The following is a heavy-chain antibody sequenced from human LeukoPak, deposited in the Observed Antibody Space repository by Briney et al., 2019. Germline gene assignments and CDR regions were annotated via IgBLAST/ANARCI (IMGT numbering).Heavy chain of an antibody. D-gene: IGHD6-19*01. V-gene: IGHV3-66*01. J-gene: IGHJ4*02. CDR1: GFTFSSYA. CDR2: IDSGGKT. CDR3: ARDGVAGD. Sequence: PGGSLTLSCAASGFTFSSYAMSWVRQAPGKGLEWVSVIDSGGKTYYADSVKGRFTISRDNSKNTLYLQMNSLRAEDTAVYYCARDGVAGDWGQGTLVTVSS.